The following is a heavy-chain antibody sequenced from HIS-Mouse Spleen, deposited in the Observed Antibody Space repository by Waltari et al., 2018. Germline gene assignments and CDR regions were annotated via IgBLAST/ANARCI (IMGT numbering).Heavy chain of an antibody. V-gene: IGHV2-70*15. CDR2: IDWDDDK. Sequence: QVTLRESGPALVKPTQTLTLTCTFSGFSLSTSGMCVSWIRQPPGKALEWLARIDWDDDKYYSTTLKTRLNNSRDTSKNQVVLTMTNMDPLETATYYCARIAEGYTSGWYAFDYWGQGTLVTVSS. J-gene: IGHJ4*02. CDR1: GFSLSTSGMC. D-gene: IGHD6-19*01. CDR3: ARIAEGYTSGWYAFDY.